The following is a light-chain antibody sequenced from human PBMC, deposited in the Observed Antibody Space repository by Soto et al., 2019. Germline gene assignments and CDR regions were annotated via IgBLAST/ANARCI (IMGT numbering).Light chain of an antibody. J-gene: IGLJ1*01. Sequence: QSVLTQPASVSGSPGQSITISCTGTSSDVGGYNYVSWYQQLPGKAPRLMIYEVSNRPSGVSNRFSGSKSGNTASLTISGLQAEDEADYYRSSYRSSSTLYVFGNGTKVTVL. V-gene: IGLV2-14*01. CDR1: SSDVGGYNY. CDR2: EVS. CDR3: SSYRSSSTLYV.